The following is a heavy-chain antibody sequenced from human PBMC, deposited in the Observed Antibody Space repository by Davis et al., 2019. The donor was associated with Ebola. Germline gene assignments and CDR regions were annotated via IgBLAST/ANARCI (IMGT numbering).Heavy chain of an antibody. CDR1: GGSFSGYY. CDR3: ARDPGVVVPAHGHDTYYYYYGMDV. J-gene: IGHJ6*02. D-gene: IGHD2-2*01. Sequence: SETLSLTCAVYGGSFSGYYWSWIRQPPGKGLEWIGEINHSGSTNYNPSLKSRVTISVDTSKNQFSLKLSSVTAADTAVYYCARDPGVVVPAHGHDTYYYYYGMDVWGQGTTVTVSS. V-gene: IGHV4-34*01. CDR2: INHSGST.